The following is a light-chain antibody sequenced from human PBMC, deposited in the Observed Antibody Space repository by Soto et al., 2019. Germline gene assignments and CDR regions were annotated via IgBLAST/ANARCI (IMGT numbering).Light chain of an antibody. V-gene: IGKV3-11*01. Sequence: EIVLTQSPATLSLSPGGRATLSCRASQSVSSYLAWYQQKPGQAPRLLIYDASNRATGIPARFSGSGSGTDFTLTISSLEPEDFAVYYCQQRSNWPPDKYTFGQGTKLEI. CDR2: DAS. CDR1: QSVSSY. CDR3: QQRSNWPPDKYT. J-gene: IGKJ2*01.